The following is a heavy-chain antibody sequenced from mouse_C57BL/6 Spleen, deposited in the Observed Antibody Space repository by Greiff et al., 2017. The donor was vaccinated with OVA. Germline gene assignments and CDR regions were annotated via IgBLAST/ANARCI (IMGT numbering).Heavy chain of an antibody. J-gene: IGHJ2*01. CDR3: ARSPEDQRYFDD. V-gene: IGHV1-54*01. CDR1: GYAFTNYL. CDR2: INPGSGGT. Sequence: VQLQQSGAELVRPGTSVKVSCKASGYAFTNYLIEWVKQRPGQGLEWIGVINPGSGGTNYNEKFKGKATLSADKTSSTAYMQLSSLTSEDSAVYFCARSPEDQRYFDDWGQGTTLTVSS.